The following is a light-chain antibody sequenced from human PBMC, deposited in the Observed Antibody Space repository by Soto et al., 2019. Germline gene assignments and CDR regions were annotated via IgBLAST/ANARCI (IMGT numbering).Light chain of an antibody. V-gene: IGKV3-15*01. CDR2: GAS. Sequence: VVMTHSPASLSASPWYRFTLSFSSSQNIRSSLAWYQQRPGQAPRLLIYGASTRATGIPARFSGSGSGTEFTLTISSLQSEDFAVYYCQQYGSSPSWTFGQGTKVDIK. CDR1: QNIRSS. J-gene: IGKJ1*01. CDR3: QQYGSSPSWT.